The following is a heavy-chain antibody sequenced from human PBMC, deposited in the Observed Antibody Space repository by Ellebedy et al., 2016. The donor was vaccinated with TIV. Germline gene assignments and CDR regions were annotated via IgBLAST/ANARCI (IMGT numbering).Heavy chain of an antibody. CDR3: ARFSRIAGNYYFDY. Sequence: SQTLSLTCAISGDSVSSNSAAWNWLRQSPWRGLEWLGRTYYRSKLYNDYAVSVKRRITINPDTSKNQLSLQLNSVTPEDTAVYYCARFSRIAGNYYFDYWGQGTLVTVSS. D-gene: IGHD6-13*01. CDR2: TYYRSKLYN. V-gene: IGHV6-1*01. J-gene: IGHJ4*02. CDR1: GDSVSSNSAA.